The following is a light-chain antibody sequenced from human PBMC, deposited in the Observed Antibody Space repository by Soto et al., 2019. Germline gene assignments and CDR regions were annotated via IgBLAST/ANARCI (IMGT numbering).Light chain of an antibody. V-gene: IGKV1-5*03. CDR1: QSISNW. J-gene: IGKJ2*01. CDR3: QQYYSYPYT. CDR2: KAS. Sequence: DLQMTQSPSTLSASVGDRVTITCRASQSISNWLAWYQQKPGKVPKLLIYKASTVESGVPSRFIGSESGTEFTLTISSLQPDDFATYYCQQYYSYPYTLGQGTKLEIK.